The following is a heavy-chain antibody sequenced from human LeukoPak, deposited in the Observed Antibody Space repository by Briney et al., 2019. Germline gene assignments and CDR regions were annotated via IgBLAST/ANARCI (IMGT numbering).Heavy chain of an antibody. V-gene: IGHV3-23*01. CDR2: ISGSGGST. CDR1: GFTFSTYA. Sequence: PGGSLRLSCAASGFTFSTYAMSWVRQAPGKGLEWVSAISGSGGSTYYADSLKGQFTISRDNSKNTLYLQINSLRAEDTAVYYCAKDRVTSATTFFCQFDYWGQGTLVTVSS. J-gene: IGHJ4*02. D-gene: IGHD4-17*01. CDR3: AKDRVTSATTFFCQFDY.